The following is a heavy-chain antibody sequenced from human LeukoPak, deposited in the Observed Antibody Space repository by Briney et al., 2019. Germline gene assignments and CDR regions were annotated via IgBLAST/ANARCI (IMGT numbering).Heavy chain of an antibody. CDR1: GFTFSSYW. V-gene: IGHV3-74*01. D-gene: IGHD6-19*01. Sequence: DGSLPLSCAASGFTFSSYWMHWVRQAPGKGLVWVSRINGDGTITSYADSVKGLFTISRYNAKNTLYRQMNSLRVEDTALYYCARGYGSSGNEKIFDYCGQRALVSVSS. CDR2: INGDGTIT. J-gene: IGHJ4*02. CDR3: ARGYGSSGNEKIFDY.